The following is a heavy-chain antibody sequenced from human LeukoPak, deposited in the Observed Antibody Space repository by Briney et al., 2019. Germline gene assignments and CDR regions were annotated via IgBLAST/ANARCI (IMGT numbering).Heavy chain of an antibody. Sequence: GGSLRLSCAASGFTFSSFAMHWVRQAPGKGLEWVAVISYDGSNNYYADSVKGRFTISRDNTKNSLYLQMNSLRVEDTAVFYCARDQYDTWSRRGNFDSWGQGTLVIVSS. D-gene: IGHD3-3*01. J-gene: IGHJ4*02. CDR2: ISYDGSNN. CDR3: ARDQYDTWSRRGNFDS. V-gene: IGHV3-30*04. CDR1: GFTFSSFA.